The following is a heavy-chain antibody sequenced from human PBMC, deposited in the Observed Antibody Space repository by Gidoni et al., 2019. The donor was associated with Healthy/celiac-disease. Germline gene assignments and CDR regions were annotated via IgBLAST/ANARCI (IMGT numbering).Heavy chain of an antibody. D-gene: IGHD3-22*01. CDR1: GYSFTSYW. CDR2: IYPGDSDT. CDR3: ARLIDSSGYYYFGAFDI. Sequence: EVQLVQSGAEVNKPGESLKISCKGSGYSFTSYWIGWVRQRPGKGLEWMGIIYPGDSDTRYSPSFQGQVTISADKSISTAYLQWSSLKASDTAMYYCARLIDSSGYYYFGAFDIWGQGTMVTVSS. J-gene: IGHJ3*02. V-gene: IGHV5-51*01.